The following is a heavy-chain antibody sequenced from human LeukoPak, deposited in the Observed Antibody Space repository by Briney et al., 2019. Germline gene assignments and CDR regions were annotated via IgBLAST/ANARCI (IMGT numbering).Heavy chain of an antibody. CDR2: IASDGSST. CDR1: GFTFSSYW. D-gene: IGHD4-23*01. J-gene: IGHJ4*02. V-gene: IGHV3-74*01. Sequence: GGSLRLSCAAYGFTFSSYWMNWDRQAPGKGLVWVSRIASDGSSTTYADSVKGRFSISRDNAKNTLYLQMNSLRVEDTAVYYCARGRPHGNDYWGQGTLVTVSS. CDR3: ARGRPHGNDY.